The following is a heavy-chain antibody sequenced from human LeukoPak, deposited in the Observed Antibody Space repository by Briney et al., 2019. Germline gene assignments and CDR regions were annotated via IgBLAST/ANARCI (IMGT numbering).Heavy chain of an antibody. Sequence: SETLSLTCTVSGGSISSYYWSWIRQPPGKGLEWIGYTYYSGSTNYNPSLKSRVTISVDTSKNQFSLKLSSVTAADTAVYYCARSTLTRGYSGYDTRYYYYYMDVWGKGTTVTVSS. CDR2: TYYSGST. D-gene: IGHD5-12*01. J-gene: IGHJ6*03. CDR1: GGSISSYY. V-gene: IGHV4-59*01. CDR3: ARSTLTRGYSGYDTRYYYYYMDV.